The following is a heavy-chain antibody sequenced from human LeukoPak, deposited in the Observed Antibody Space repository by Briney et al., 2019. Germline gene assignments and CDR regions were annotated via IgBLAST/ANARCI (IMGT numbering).Heavy chain of an antibody. D-gene: IGHD2-2*02. Sequence: GGSLRLSCAASGFTVSSNYMSWVRQAPGKGLERVSLIYSGGSTYYADSVKGRFTISRDNSKNTLYLQMNSLRAEDTAVYYCAKHCSSTTCYIDYWGQGTLVTVSS. CDR3: AKHCSSTTCYIDY. CDR1: GFTVSSNY. CDR2: IYSGGST. V-gene: IGHV3-53*01. J-gene: IGHJ4*02.